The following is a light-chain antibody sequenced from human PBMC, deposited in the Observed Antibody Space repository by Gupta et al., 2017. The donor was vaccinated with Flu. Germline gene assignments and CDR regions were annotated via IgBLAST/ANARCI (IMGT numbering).Light chain of an antibody. CDR3: TQAKQFPLT. CDR1: QSRVHSDGNTY. J-gene: IGKJ1*01. V-gene: IGKV2-24*01. CDR2: KSS. Sequence: VTLGQPASISCRSSQSRVHSDGNTYLSWIQQRPGQPPRLLIYKSSNRGSGVPDRFSGSGAGTDFTLKISRVEAEDVGVYYCTQAKQFPLTFGQGTKVEIK.